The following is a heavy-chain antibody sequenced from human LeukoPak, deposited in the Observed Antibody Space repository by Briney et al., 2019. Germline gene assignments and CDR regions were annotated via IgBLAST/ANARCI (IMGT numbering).Heavy chain of an antibody. CDR1: GFTFSSYE. J-gene: IGHJ4*02. CDR2: ISSSGSTI. V-gene: IGHV3-48*03. CDR3: ARDWDSSGYFDY. D-gene: IGHD3-22*01. Sequence: GGSLRLSCAASGFTFSSYEMNWVRQAPGKGLEWVSYISSSGSTIYYADSVKGRFTISRDNAKNSLYLQMNSLRAEDTAVYYCARDWDSSGYFDYWGQGTLVTVSS.